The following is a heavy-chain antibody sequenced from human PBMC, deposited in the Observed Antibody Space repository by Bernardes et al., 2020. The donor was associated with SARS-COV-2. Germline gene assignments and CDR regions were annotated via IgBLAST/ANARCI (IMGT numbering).Heavy chain of an antibody. J-gene: IGHJ4*02. CDR1: GGSISSYY. Sequence: LSLTCTVSGGSISSYYWSWIRQPPGKGLEWIGYIYYSGSTNYNPSLKSRVTISVDTSKNQFSLKLSSVTAADTAVYYCAREVVPAAVDYWGQGTLVTVSS. CDR3: AREVVPAAVDY. V-gene: IGHV4-59*01. D-gene: IGHD2-2*01. CDR2: IYYSGST.